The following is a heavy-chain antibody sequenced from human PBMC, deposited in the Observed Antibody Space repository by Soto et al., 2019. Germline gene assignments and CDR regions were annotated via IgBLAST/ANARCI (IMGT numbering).Heavy chain of an antibody. Sequence: HLGGSLRLSCAAPGFTFSIYALHWVRQAPGKGLEWVAVMSPNGNNQYYADSVKGRFTISRDTSKSTLYLQMTSLRPDDTAVYYCATGANFYYDTSRYWGRGTLVTVSS. D-gene: IGHD3-22*01. CDR2: MSPNGNNQ. CDR1: GFTFSIYA. J-gene: IGHJ4*02. V-gene: IGHV3-30-3*01. CDR3: ATGANFYYDTSRY.